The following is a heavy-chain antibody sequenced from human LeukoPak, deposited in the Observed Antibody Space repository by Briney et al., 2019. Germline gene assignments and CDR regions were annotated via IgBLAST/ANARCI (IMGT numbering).Heavy chain of an antibody. V-gene: IGHV3-30*02. CDR3: AREQSSWFGYYGMDV. D-gene: IGHD6-13*01. J-gene: IGHJ6*02. CDR1: GFNFNTYG. CDR2: SRYDGNNN. Sequence: GGSLRLSCATSGFNFNTYGMHWARQAPGKGLEWVAFSRYDGNNNYYADSVRGRFTTSRDNSKNSLYLQMNSLRAEDTAVYYCAREQSSWFGYYGMDVWGQGTTVTVSS.